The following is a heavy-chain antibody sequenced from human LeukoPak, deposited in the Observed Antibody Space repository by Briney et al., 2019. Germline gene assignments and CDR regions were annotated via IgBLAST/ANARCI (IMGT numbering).Heavy chain of an antibody. CDR3: ARGAHFTAVSGQFDP. CDR1: GTGVSSNSAA. V-gene: IGHV6-1*01. CDR2: TYHRSKWYN. Sequence: SQTLSLTCAISGTGVSSNSAAWNWIRQSPSRGLEWLGRTYHRSKWYNDYAVSVKSRITINPDTSKNQFSLQLNSVTPEDTAVYYCARGAHFTAVSGQFDPWGPGTLVTVSS. D-gene: IGHD6-19*01. J-gene: IGHJ5*02.